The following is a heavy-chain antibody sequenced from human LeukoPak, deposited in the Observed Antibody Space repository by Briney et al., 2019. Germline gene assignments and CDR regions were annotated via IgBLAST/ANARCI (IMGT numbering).Heavy chain of an antibody. D-gene: IGHD2-21*02. J-gene: IGHJ5*02. V-gene: IGHV4-39*07. CDR1: GGSISSSSYY. CDR2: IYYSGST. CDR3: ARGRWLLNWFDP. Sequence: SETLSLTCTVSGGSISSSSYYWGWIRQPPGTGLEWIGSIYYSGSTYYNPSLKSRVTISVDTSKNQFSLKLSSVTAADTAVYYCARGRWLLNWFDPWGQGTLVTVSS.